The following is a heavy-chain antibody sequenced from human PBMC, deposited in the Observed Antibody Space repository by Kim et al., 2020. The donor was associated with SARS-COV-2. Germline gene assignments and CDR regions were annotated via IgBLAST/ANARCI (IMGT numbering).Heavy chain of an antibody. J-gene: IGHJ3*02. CDR3: ARDFYDSSGYYDAFDI. CDR1: GGSISSYY. D-gene: IGHD3-22*01. CDR2: IYYSGST. V-gene: IGHV4-59*13. Sequence: SETLSLTCTVSGGSISSYYWSWIRQPPGKGLEWIGYIYYSGSTNYNPSLKSRVTISVDTSKNQFSLKLSSVTAADTAVYYCARDFYDSSGYYDAFDIWGQGTMVTVSA.